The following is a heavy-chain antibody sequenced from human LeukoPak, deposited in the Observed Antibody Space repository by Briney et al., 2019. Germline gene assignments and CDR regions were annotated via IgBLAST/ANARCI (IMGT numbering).Heavy chain of an antibody. J-gene: IGHJ4*02. CDR1: GFTFDDYA. V-gene: IGHV3-9*01. CDR3: ARVITILPWGDFDY. CDR2: ISWNSGSI. D-gene: IGHD3-3*01. Sequence: PGRSLRLSCAASGFTFDDYAMHWVRQAPGKGLEWVSGISWNSGSIGYADSVKGRFTISRDNAKNSLYLQMNNLRAEDTALYYCARVITILPWGDFDYWGQGTLVTVSS.